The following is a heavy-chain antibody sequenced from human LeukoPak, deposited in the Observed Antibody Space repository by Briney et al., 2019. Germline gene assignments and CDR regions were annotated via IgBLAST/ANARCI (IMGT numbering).Heavy chain of an antibody. J-gene: IGHJ4*02. CDR1: GFTFSSYG. CDR2: IWCDGGNK. CDR3: ATDFKYSGTYYSFAY. D-gene: IGHD1-26*01. V-gene: IGHV3-33*01. Sequence: GGSLRLSCAASGFTFSSYGMHWVRQAPGKGLEWVAVIWCDGGNKYYADSVKGRFTISRDNSKNTLYLQMNSTRAEDTAVYSCATDFKYSGTYYSFAYWGQGSLVTVSS.